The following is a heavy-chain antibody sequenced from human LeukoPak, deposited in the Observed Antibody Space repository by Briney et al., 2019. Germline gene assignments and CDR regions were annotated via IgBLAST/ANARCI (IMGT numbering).Heavy chain of an antibody. CDR1: GFTVGSNY. J-gene: IGHJ3*02. Sequence: GGSLRLSCAASGFTVGSNYMSWVRQAPWKGLEWVSVIYSGGSTYYADSVKGRFTISRDNSKNTLYLQMNSLRAEDTAVYYCARDRNWDAFDIWGQGTMVTVSS. CDR3: ARDRNWDAFDI. CDR2: IYSGGST. V-gene: IGHV3-53*01. D-gene: IGHD1-1*01.